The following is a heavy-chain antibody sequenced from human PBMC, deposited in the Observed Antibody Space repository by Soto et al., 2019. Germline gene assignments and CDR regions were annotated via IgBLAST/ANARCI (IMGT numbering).Heavy chain of an antibody. CDR1: GFTFSSYA. Sequence: GGSLRLSCAASGFTFSSYAMSWVRQAPGKGLEWVSAISGSGGSTYYADSVKGRFTISRDNSKNTLYLQMNSLRAEDTAVYYSAKDRIQLWLSDYYYGMDVWGQGTTVTVSS. CDR3: AKDRIQLWLSDYYYGMDV. D-gene: IGHD5-18*01. V-gene: IGHV3-23*01. J-gene: IGHJ6*02. CDR2: ISGSGGST.